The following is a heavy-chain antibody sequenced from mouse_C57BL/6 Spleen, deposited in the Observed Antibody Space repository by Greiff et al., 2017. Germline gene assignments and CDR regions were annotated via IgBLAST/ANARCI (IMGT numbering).Heavy chain of an antibody. CDR1: GFTFSDYY. J-gene: IGHJ2*01. V-gene: IGHV5-12*01. CDR3: ARKGRYYFDY. Sequence: EVKLMESGGGLVQPGGSLKLSCAASGFTFSDYYMYWVRQTPEKRLEWVAYISNGGGSTYYPDPVKGRFTISRDNAKNTLYLQMSRLKSEDTAMYYCARKGRYYFDYWGQGTTLTVSS. CDR2: ISNGGGST.